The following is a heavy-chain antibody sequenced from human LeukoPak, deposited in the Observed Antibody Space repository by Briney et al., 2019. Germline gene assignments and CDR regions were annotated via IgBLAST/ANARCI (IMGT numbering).Heavy chain of an antibody. J-gene: IGHJ6*03. CDR1: GGSISSSYW. D-gene: IGHD3-3*01. CDR2: VYHSGST. CDR3: AREYYDFWSGQYYYYMDV. V-gene: IGHV4-4*02. Sequence: SETLSLTCAVSGGSISSSYWWSWVRQPPGKGLEWIGEVYHSGSTNYSPSLKSRVTLSVDTSKNQFSLKLSSVTAADTAVYYCAREYYDFWSGQYYYYMDVWGKGTTVTVSS.